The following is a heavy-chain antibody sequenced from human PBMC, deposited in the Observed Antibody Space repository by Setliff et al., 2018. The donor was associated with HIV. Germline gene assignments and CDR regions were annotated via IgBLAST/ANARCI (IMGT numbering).Heavy chain of an antibody. J-gene: IGHJ6*03. CDR2: ITYSGSA. D-gene: IGHD1-26*01. Sequence: SETLSLTCTVSGGSISSDDYYWNWIRQPPGKGLEWIGYITYSGSAYYNPSLKSRVAISIDTSNNQISLRLSSVTAADTAVYYCARWELYYYYMDVWGQGTMVTVSS. CDR3: ARWELYYYYMDV. V-gene: IGHV4-30-4*08. CDR1: GGSISSDDYY.